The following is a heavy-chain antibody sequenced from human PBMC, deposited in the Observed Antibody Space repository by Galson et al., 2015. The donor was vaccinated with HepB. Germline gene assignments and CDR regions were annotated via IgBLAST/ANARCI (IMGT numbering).Heavy chain of an antibody. J-gene: IGHJ6*02. CDR1: GFTFSSYA. CDR2: ISGSGGST. V-gene: IGHV3-23*01. Sequence: SLRLSCAASGFTFSSYAMSWVRQAPGKGLEWVSAISGSGGSTYYADSVKGRFTISRDNSKNTLYLQMNSLRAEDTAVYYCARPRGGGFIVVVPAADYYYYGMDVWGQGTTVTVSS. CDR3: ARPRGGGFIVVVPAADYYYYGMDV. D-gene: IGHD2-2*01.